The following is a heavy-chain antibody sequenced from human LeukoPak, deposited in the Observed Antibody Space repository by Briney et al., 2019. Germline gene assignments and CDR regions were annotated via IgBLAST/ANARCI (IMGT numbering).Heavy chain of an antibody. Sequence: SSVKVSCKASRYTFTGYYMHWVQQAPAQGIEWLGMNNPNRGGTNYAQKFQGRVTMTKVTSISTAYIELSRLRSDDTAVYYCARECSSTSCGYYGMDVWGQGTTVTVSS. CDR2: NNPNRGGT. V-gene: IGHV1-2*02. J-gene: IGHJ6*02. D-gene: IGHD2-2*01. CDR1: RYTFTGYY. CDR3: ARECSSTSCGYYGMDV.